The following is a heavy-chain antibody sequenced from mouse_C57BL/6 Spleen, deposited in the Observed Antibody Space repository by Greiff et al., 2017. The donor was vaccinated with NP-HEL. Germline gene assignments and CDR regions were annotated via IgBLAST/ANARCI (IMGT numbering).Heavy chain of an antibody. J-gene: IGHJ4*01. CDR1: GYTFTDYE. V-gene: IGHV1-15*01. CDR2: LDPETGGT. D-gene: IGHD2-3*01. CDR3: TDDDGYYAAMDY. Sequence: VQLQQSGAELVRPGASVTLSCKASGYTFTDYEMHWVKQTPVHGLEWIGALDPETGGTAYNQKFKGKAILTADKSSSTAYIELRSVASEDSDVYYCTDDDGYYAAMDYWGQGTSVTVSS.